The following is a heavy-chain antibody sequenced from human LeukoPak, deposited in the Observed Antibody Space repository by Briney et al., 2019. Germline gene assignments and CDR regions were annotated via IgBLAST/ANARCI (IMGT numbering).Heavy chain of an antibody. CDR2: IYYSGST. Sequence: SATLCLTCNVSGDSIGTFYWSWVRQSPGKGLEWIGYIYYSGSTNYNPSLKSRVNISVDTSKNQFSLKLSSVPAADTAVYYCTRGGLWYFDLWGRGTLVTVPS. CDR3: TRGGLWYFDL. V-gene: IGHV4-59*08. J-gene: IGHJ2*01. D-gene: IGHD3/OR15-3a*01. CDR1: GDSIGTFY.